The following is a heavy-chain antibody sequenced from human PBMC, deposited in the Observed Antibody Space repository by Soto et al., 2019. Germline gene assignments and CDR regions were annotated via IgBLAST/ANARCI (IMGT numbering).Heavy chain of an antibody. D-gene: IGHD5-12*01. CDR3: ARRGYSGYEDAFDFDY. V-gene: IGHV4-31*03. J-gene: IGHJ4*02. Sequence: SETLCLTCTVSGGSISSGGYYWSWIRQHPGKGLEWIGYIYYSGSTYYNPSLKSRVTISVDTSKNQFSLKLSSVTAADTAVYYCARRGYSGYEDAFDFDYWGQGTLVTVSS. CDR1: GGSISSGGYY. CDR2: IYYSGST.